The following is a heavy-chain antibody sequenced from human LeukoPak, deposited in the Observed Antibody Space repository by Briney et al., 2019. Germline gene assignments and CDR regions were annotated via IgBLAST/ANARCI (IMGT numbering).Heavy chain of an antibody. J-gene: IGHJ4*02. CDR3: ARADGSGWYHY. CDR1: GGSISSYY. Sequence: SETLSLTCTVSGGSISSYYWSWIRQPPGKGLEWIGYIYYSGSTNYNPSLKSRVTISVDTSKNQFSLKLSSVTAADTAVYYCARADGSGWYHYWGQGTLVTVSS. V-gene: IGHV4-59*01. D-gene: IGHD6-19*01. CDR2: IYYSGST.